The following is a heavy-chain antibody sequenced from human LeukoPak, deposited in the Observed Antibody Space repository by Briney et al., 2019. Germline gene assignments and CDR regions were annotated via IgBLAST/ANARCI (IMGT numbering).Heavy chain of an antibody. J-gene: IGHJ6*03. CDR1: GGSISSSSYY. V-gene: IGHV4-39*01. Sequence: SETLSLTCTVSGGSISSSSYYWGWIRQPPGRGLEWIGSVYYSGSTYYNPSLKTRVTISVDTSQNQFSLKLSSVTAADTAVYYCARLGFGESGDYYYMDVWGKGTTVTVSS. D-gene: IGHD3-10*01. CDR3: ARLGFGESGDYYYMDV. CDR2: VYYSGST.